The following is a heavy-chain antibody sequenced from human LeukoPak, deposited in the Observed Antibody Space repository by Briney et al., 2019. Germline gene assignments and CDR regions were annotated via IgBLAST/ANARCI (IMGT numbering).Heavy chain of an antibody. Sequence: SETLSLTCAVYGVSFSGYYWSWIRQPPGKGLEWIGEINHSGSTNYNPSLKSRVTISVDTSKNQFSLKLSSVTAADTAVYYCARGRWGTLNYMDVWGKGTTVTVSS. V-gene: IGHV4-34*01. CDR3: ARGRWGTLNYMDV. CDR2: INHSGST. D-gene: IGHD3-16*01. J-gene: IGHJ6*03. CDR1: GVSFSGYY.